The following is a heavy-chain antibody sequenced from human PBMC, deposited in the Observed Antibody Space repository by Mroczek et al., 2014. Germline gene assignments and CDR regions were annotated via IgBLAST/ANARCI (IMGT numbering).Heavy chain of an antibody. CDR1: GGSISSSSYY. V-gene: IGHV4-39*01. J-gene: IGHJ5*02. CDR2: IYYSGST. Sequence: QVQLQESGPGLVKPSETLSLTCTVSGGSISSSSYYWGWIRQPPGKGLEWIGSIYYSGSTYYNPSLKSRVTISVDTSKNQFSLKLSSVTAADTAVYYCASLEGRITIFGVVYNWFDPWGQGTLVTVSS. D-gene: IGHD3-3*01. CDR3: ASLEGRITIFGVVYNWFDP.